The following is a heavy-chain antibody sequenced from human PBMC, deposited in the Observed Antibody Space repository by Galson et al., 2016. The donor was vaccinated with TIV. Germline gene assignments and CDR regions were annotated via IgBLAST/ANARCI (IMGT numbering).Heavy chain of an antibody. CDR3: ARPHNSGWSSHYDGMDV. D-gene: IGHD6-19*01. J-gene: IGHJ6*02. CDR1: GYNFARYW. V-gene: IGHV5-51*01. CDR2: IYPAESET. Sequence: QSGAEVKKPGESLKISCQGSGYNFARYWIAWVRQMPGKGLEWMGIIYPAESETRYSPSFQGQVTISAAKSLRTAYLQWSSLKDSDTAIYYCARPHNSGWSSHYDGMDVWGQGTTVTVSS.